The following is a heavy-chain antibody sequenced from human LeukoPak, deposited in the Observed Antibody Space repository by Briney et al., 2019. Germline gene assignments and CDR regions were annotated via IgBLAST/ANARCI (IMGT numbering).Heavy chain of an antibody. V-gene: IGHV4-34*01. CDR2: INHSGST. D-gene: IGHD3-3*01. Sequence: PSETLSLTCAVYGGSFGGYYWSWIRQPPGKGLEWIGEINHSGSTNYNPSLKSRVTISVDTSKNQFSLKLSSVTAADTAVYYCARGGRYYDFWSGYPAAIDYWGQGTLVTVSS. J-gene: IGHJ4*02. CDR3: ARGGRYYDFWSGYPAAIDY. CDR1: GGSFGGYY.